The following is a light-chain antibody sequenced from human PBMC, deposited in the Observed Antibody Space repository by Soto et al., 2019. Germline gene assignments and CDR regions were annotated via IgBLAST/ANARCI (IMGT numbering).Light chain of an antibody. J-gene: IGKJ1*01. CDR2: GAS. Sequence: DIVLTQSPDSLAVSLGERATLSCRASQSVSSSYLAWYQHKPGQAPRLLIHGASSRATGIPARFSGSGSGTDFTLTISSLEPEDFAVYYCQQRSNWPRTFGQGTKVDIK. CDR1: QSVSSSY. V-gene: IGKV3D-20*02. CDR3: QQRSNWPRT.